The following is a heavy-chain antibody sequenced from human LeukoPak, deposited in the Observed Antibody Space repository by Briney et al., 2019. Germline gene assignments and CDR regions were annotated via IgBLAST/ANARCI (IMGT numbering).Heavy chain of an antibody. CDR1: GYTFTSYA. CDR2: INAGSGNI. CDR3: ARVGWWFAEFDY. V-gene: IGHV1-3*01. D-gene: IGHD2-15*01. J-gene: IGHJ4*02. Sequence: ASVTVSCTASGYTFTSYAMHWVRQAPGQRLEWMGWINAGSGNIKYSQKFQGRVTITRDTSASTAYMELSSLRSEDTAVYYCARVGWWFAEFDYWGQGTLVTVSS.